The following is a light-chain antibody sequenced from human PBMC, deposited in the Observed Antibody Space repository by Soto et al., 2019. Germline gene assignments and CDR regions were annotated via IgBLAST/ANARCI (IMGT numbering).Light chain of an antibody. Sequence: EIVLTQSPATLSLSPGERATLSCTASQIVSTAFLAWYQQKPGQAPSLLIYGASNRATGIPERFRGRGSGTDFTLPISGREPEDFAVYYCQQDGSSSITFGQGTRLENK. V-gene: IGKV3-20*01. CDR1: QIVSTAF. CDR2: GAS. J-gene: IGKJ5*01. CDR3: QQDGSSSIT.